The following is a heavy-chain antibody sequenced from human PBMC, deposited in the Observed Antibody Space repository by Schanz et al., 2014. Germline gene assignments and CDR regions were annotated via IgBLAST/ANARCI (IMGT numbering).Heavy chain of an antibody. CDR3: ARDEGKDGYNLAFDV. J-gene: IGHJ3*01. D-gene: IGHD5-12*01. CDR1: GFSFSDYW. CDR2: LYIRST. Sequence: EVQLVESEGGLVQPGGSLRLSCEGSGFSFSDYWMGWVRQAPGKGLECVSILYIRSTYYADSVKGRFTISRDNSKNMVLLQMNSMRVEDTAIYYCARDEGKDGYNLAFDVWGQGTLVTVSS. V-gene: IGHV3-66*01.